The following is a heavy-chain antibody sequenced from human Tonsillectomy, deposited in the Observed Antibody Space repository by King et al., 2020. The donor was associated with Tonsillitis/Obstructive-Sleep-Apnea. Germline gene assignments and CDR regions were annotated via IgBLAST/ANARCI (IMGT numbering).Heavy chain of an antibody. J-gene: IGHJ3*02. CDR1: GYSFTSYW. Sequence: QLVQSGAEVKKPGESLKISCKGSGYSFTSYWIGWVRQMPGKGLEGMGIIYPGDSDTRYSPSFQGQVTISADKSISTAYLQWRSLKASDTAMYYCARPGHSSGWDEAFDIWGQGTMVTVSS. CDR2: IYPGDSDT. CDR3: ARPGHSSGWDEAFDI. D-gene: IGHD6-19*01. V-gene: IGHV5-51*01.